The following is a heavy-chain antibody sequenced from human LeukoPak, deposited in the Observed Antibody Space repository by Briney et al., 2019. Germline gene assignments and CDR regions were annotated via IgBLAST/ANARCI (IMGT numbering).Heavy chain of an antibody. J-gene: IGHJ4*02. V-gene: IGHV1-69*13. CDR2: IIPIFGTA. CDR3: AREARSIAAAGDYFDY. Sequence: ASVKVSCKASGGIFSSYAISWVRQAPGQGLEWMGGIIPIFGTANYAQKFQGRVTITADESTSTAYMELSSLRSEDTAVYYCAREARSIAAAGDYFDYWGQGTLVTVSS. CDR1: GGIFSSYA. D-gene: IGHD6-13*01.